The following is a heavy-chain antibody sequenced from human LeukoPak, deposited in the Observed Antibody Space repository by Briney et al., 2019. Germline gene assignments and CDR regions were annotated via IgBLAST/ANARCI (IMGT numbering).Heavy chain of an antibody. CDR2: IGTAGDA. V-gene: IGHV3-13*01. Sequence: GGSLRLSCAASGFTFSSYAMSWVRQAPGKGLEWVSVIGTAGDAYYPGSVKGRFTISRENAKNSLYLQMNSLRAGDTAVYYCAGAASSGWSRRLIDYWGQGTLVTVAS. CDR3: AGAASSGWSRRLIDY. J-gene: IGHJ4*02. D-gene: IGHD6-19*01. CDR1: GFTFSSYA.